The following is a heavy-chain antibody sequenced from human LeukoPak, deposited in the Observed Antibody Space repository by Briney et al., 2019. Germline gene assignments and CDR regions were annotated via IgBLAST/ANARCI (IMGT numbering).Heavy chain of an antibody. CDR3: ARVGGPTYYDILTGYYMSSYYYYYMDV. CDR1: GFTFSSYS. D-gene: IGHD3-9*01. V-gene: IGHV3-21*01. J-gene: IGHJ6*03. Sequence: PGGSLRLSCAASGFTFSSYSMNWVRQAPGKGLEWVSSISSSSSYIYYADSVKGRFTISRDNAKNSLYLQMNSLRAEDTAVYYCARVGGPTYYDILTGYYMSSYYYYYMDVWGKGTTVTVSS. CDR2: ISSSSSYI.